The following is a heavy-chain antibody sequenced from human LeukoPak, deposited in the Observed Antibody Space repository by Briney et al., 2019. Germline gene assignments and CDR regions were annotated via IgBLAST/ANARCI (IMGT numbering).Heavy chain of an antibody. J-gene: IGHJ6*02. CDR3: ARDPSGDYHLYYGMDV. D-gene: IGHD4-17*01. CDR2: INSNTGVT. Sequence: GASVKVSCKASGYTFTGFYTYWVRQAPGLGLEWMGWINSNTGVTNYAQNFQGRVTMTRDTSITTVYMELSGLRSDDTAMYYCARDPSGDYHLYYGMDVWGQGTTVTVSS. V-gene: IGHV1-2*02. CDR1: GYTFTGFY.